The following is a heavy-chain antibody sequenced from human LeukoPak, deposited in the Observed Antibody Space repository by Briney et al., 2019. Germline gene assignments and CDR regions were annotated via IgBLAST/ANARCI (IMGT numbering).Heavy chain of an antibody. D-gene: IGHD3-16*01. CDR1: GFTFSSYW. J-gene: IGHJ6*02. V-gene: IGHV3-7*03. Sequence: GGSLRLSCAASGFTFSSYWMNWARQAPGKGLEWVASINHNGNVNYYVDSVKGRFTISRDNAKNSLYLQMGNLRAEDTAVYFCARGGGLDVWGQGATVTVSS. CDR3: ARGGGLDV. CDR2: INHNGNVN.